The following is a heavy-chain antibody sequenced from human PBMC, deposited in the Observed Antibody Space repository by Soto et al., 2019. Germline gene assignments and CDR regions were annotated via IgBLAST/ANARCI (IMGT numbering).Heavy chain of an antibody. V-gene: IGHV1-69*01. CDR3: TRVLGYTFEPGKTRYYAMDV. CDR2: LIPVFGSP. Sequence: QVQLVQSGAEVKKPGSSVTVSCKTSGGTFSKDAINWVRQAPGQGLEWMGLLIPVFGSPIYAQKFQGRIRITADESTSTAFMDLSSLRYHDTAVYHCTRVLGYTFEPGKTRYYAMDVWGQGTTVSVSS. J-gene: IGHJ6*02. D-gene: IGHD5-18*01. CDR1: GGTFSKDA.